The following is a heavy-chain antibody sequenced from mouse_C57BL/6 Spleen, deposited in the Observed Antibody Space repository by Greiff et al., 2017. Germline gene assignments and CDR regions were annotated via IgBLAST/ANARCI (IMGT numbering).Heavy chain of an antibody. V-gene: IGHV1-19*01. CDR1: GYTFTDYY. CDR2: INPYNGGT. J-gene: IGHJ2*01. Sequence: EVQLHQSGPVLVKPGASVKMSCKASGYTFTDYYMNWVKQSHGKSLEWIGVINPYNGGTSYNQKFKGKATLTVDKSSSTASMEINSLTSEDSAVYYCARLRPSFDYWGQGTTLTVSS. CDR3: ARLRPSFDY.